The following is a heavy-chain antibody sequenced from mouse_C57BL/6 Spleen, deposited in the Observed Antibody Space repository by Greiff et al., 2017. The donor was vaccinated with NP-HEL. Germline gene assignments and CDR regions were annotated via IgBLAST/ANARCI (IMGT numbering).Heavy chain of an antibody. Sequence: VQLKQSGPELVKPGASVKMSCKASGYTFTDYNMHWVKQSHGKSLEWIGYINPNNGGTSYNQKFKGKATLTVNKSSSTAYMELRSLTSEDSAVXYCARRGYDEGNYFDYWGQGTTLTVSS. V-gene: IGHV1-22*01. D-gene: IGHD2-3*01. CDR2: INPNNGGT. CDR1: GYTFTDYN. J-gene: IGHJ2*01. CDR3: ARRGYDEGNYFDY.